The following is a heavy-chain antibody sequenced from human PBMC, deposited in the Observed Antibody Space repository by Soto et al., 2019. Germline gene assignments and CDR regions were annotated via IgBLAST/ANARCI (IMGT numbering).Heavy chain of an antibody. D-gene: IGHD6-13*01. V-gene: IGHV1-2*02. J-gene: IGHJ6*02. CDR2: INTNSAGT. Sequence: ASVKVSCRAAGYSFTGDYMHWVRHAPGQGLEWMGWINTNSAGTKYAHKFQGRVTRTRDTSINTDNIELIRLRSDDTAVYYCARVAGSSSWNYYYYYGMDVWGQGTTVTVSS. CDR3: ARVAGSSSWNYYYYYGMDV. CDR1: GYSFTGDY.